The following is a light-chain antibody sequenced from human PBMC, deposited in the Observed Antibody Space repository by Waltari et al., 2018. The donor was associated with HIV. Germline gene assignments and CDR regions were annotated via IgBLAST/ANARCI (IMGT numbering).Light chain of an antibody. Sequence: QPVLTQPPSVSGAPGQRVTISCTGSSSHIGAGYDVHWYQHLPGTAPKLLIYGNNNRPSGVPDRFSGSKSGTSASLAITGLQADDEADYYCQSYDSSLSGVFGGGTKLTVL. CDR3: QSYDSSLSGV. J-gene: IGLJ3*02. V-gene: IGLV1-40*01. CDR1: SSHIGAGYD. CDR2: GNN.